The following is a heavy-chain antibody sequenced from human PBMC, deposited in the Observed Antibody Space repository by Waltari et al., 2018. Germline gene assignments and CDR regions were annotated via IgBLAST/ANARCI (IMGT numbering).Heavy chain of an antibody. Sequence: QVQLQESGPGLVKPSQTLSLTCTVSGGSISSGSYYWSWIRQPAGKGLEWIGRIYTSGRTKYNPSRKSRVTISVETSKNQCSLKLSSGTAVDTAVYYCARACYGEYFSFRDAFDIWGQGTIVTVSS. CDR3: ARACYGEYFSFRDAFDI. V-gene: IGHV4-61*02. J-gene: IGHJ3*02. D-gene: IGHD4-17*01. CDR2: IYTSGRT. CDR1: GGSISSGSYY.